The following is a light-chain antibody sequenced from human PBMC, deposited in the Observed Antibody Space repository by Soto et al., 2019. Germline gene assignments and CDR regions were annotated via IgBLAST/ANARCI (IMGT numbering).Light chain of an antibody. Sequence: QSALTQPASVSGSPGQSITISCSGTSSDVGGYNYVSWYQQHPAKAPKLIIYEVSNRPSGVSNRFSGSKSGNTASLTISGLQAEDEADYYCCSHTWSSTSVFGPGTKLTVL. J-gene: IGLJ1*01. CDR3: CSHTWSSTSV. CDR2: EVS. CDR1: SSDVGGYNY. V-gene: IGLV2-14*01.